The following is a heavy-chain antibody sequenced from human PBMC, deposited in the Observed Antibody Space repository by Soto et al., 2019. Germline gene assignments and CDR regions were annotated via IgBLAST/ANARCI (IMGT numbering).Heavy chain of an antibody. CDR2: IFHNGNN. J-gene: IGHJ4*02. Sequence: SETLSLTCAVSGYSISSGDYWGWIRQPPGKGLEWIASIFHNGNNYYNPSLKSRGTISVDTSKNQVSLKLSSVTAADTAVYYCARDLRGNYKSYFDYWGQRSLVTVSS. CDR1: GYSISSGDY. CDR3: ARDLRGNYKSYFDY. V-gene: IGHV4-38-2*02. D-gene: IGHD1-26*01.